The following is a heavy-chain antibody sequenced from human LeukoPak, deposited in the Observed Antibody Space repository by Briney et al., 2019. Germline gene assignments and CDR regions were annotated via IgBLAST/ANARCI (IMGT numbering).Heavy chain of an antibody. CDR1: GGTFTKWT. V-gene: IGHV1-69*08. D-gene: IGHD1-1*01. CDR2: IIPVLGSV. Sequence: SVKVSCKASGGTFTKWTLNWVRQAPGQGPEWMGRIIPVLGSVNYAPKFQDRVTMTADKGTAYMKLSDLRSEDMAVYYCASATSWNWFDPWGQGTLVIVSA. CDR3: ASATSWNWFDP. J-gene: IGHJ5*02.